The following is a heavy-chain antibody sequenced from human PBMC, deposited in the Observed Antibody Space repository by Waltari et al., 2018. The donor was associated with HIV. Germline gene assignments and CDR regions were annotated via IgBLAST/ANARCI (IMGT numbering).Heavy chain of an antibody. CDR3: ARHHREVVAAPWEWEY. CDR2: IYPGDSDT. V-gene: IGHV5-51*01. CDR1: GYTLTMYW. D-gene: IGHD1-26*01. J-gene: IGHJ4*02. Sequence: EVQLVQSGAEVKKPGESLKISCKGSGYTLTMYWHGWVRQMPGKGLEWMGIIYPGDSDTRYSPSFQGQVTISADKSISTVYLQWSSLKASDTAMYFCARHHREVVAAPWEWEYWGQGTLVTVSP.